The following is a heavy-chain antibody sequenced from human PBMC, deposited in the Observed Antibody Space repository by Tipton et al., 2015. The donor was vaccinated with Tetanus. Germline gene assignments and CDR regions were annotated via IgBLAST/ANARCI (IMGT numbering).Heavy chain of an antibody. V-gene: IGHV1-8*01. D-gene: IGHD2-15*01. CDR2: MNPNSGNA. J-gene: IGHJ4*02. Sequence: QLVQSGPEVKKPGASVKVSCKASGYTFTNYDINWVRQASGQGLEWMGWMNPNSGNAGSAQKFQGRVTMTTDTSTSTAYMELRSLRSDDTAVYYCARDRCSDVTCYFEMGGWGQGTLVTVSS. CDR3: ARDRCSDVTCYFEMGG. CDR1: GYTFTNYD.